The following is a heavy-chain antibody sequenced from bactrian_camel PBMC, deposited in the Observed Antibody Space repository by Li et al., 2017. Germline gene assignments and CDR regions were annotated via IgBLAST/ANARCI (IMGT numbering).Heavy chain of an antibody. D-gene: IGHD1*01. CDR1: GFTFSSYS. J-gene: IGHJ4*01. V-gene: IGHV3S31*01. CDR2: ISASGGTT. Sequence: VQLVESGGGLVQPGGSLRLSCVASGFTFSSYSMSWVRQAPGKEREGVARISASGGTTYYADSVKGRFTISRDNLKNTLYLQMNSLKPEDTAMYYCAADKCDDWDWYQGTQV. CDR3: AADKCDDWD.